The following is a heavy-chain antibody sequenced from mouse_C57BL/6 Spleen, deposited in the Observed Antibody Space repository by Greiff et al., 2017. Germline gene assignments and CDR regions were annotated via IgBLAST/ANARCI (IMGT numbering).Heavy chain of an antibody. V-gene: IGHV1-26*01. Sequence: VQLQQSGPELVKPGASVKISCKASGYTFTDYYMNWVKQSHGKSLEWIGDINPNNGGTSYNQKFKGKATLTVDQSSSTAYMELRSLTSEDSAVYYCARRSPYGNFDYWGQGTTLTVSS. CDR3: ARRSPYGNFDY. CDR1: GYTFTDYY. J-gene: IGHJ2*01. CDR2: INPNNGGT. D-gene: IGHD2-1*01.